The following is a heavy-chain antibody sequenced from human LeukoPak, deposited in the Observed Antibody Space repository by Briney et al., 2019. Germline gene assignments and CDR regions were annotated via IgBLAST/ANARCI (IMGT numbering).Heavy chain of an antibody. CDR3: ARDRPDSSGWYESRGWFDP. Sequence: NPLETLSLTCTVSGGSISSYYWSWIRQPAGKGLEWIGRIYTSGSTDYNPSLKSRVTMSVDTSKNQFSLKLSSVTAADTAVYYCARDRPDSSGWYESRGWFDPWGQGTLVTVSS. V-gene: IGHV4-4*07. J-gene: IGHJ5*02. CDR1: GGSISSYY. D-gene: IGHD6-19*01. CDR2: IYTSGST.